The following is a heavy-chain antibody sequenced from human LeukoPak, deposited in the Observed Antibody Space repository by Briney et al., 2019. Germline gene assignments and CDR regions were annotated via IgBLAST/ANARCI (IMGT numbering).Heavy chain of an antibody. D-gene: IGHD1-26*01. CDR2: ISYDGSNK. CDR3: ATQKLWEGWEPRGYAFDI. CDR1: GFTFSSYT. V-gene: IGHV3-30-3*01. Sequence: GTSLRLSCAASGFTFSSYTMHWVRQAPGKGLEWVAVISYDGSNKYYADSGKGRFTISRDNSKNTLYLQMNSLRAEDTALYYCATQKLWEGWEPRGYAFDIWGQGTRVTVFS. J-gene: IGHJ3*02.